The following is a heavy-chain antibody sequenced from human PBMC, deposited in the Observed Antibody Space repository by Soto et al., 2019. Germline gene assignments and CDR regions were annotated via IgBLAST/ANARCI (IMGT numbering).Heavy chain of an antibody. CDR3: ARTYSSSWSPFAY. D-gene: IGHD6-13*01. CDR2: INHSGST. Sequence: PSETLSLTCAVDGGSFSGYDWSWIRQPPGKGLEWIGEINHSGSTNYNPSLKSRVTISVDTSKNQFSLKLSSVTAADTAVYYCARTYSSSWSPFAYWGQGTLVTVSS. V-gene: IGHV4-34*01. J-gene: IGHJ4*02. CDR1: GGSFSGYD.